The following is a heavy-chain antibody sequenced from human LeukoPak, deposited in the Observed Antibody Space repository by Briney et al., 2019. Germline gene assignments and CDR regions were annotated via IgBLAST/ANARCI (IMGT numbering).Heavy chain of an antibody. CDR1: GGSFSGYY. J-gene: IGHJ5*02. CDR2: INHSGST. D-gene: IGHD3-10*01. V-gene: IGHV4-34*01. CDR3: ARDSGTTGEVKFDP. Sequence: SETLSLTCAVYGGSFSGYYWSWLRQPPGKGLEWIGEINHSGSTNYNPSLKSRVTISVDTSKNQFSLNLRSVTAADTAVYYCARDSGTTGEVKFDPWGQGTLVTVSS.